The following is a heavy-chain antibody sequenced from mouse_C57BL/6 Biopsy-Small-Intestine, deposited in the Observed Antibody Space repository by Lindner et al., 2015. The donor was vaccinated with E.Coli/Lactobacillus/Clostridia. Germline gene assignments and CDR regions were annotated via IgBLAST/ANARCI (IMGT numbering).Heavy chain of an antibody. CDR3: ASNYGNYGGFGY. D-gene: IGHD2-1*01. CDR2: IWGVGST. CDR1: GFSLTSYD. V-gene: IGHV2-6*01. Sequence: VQLQESGPGLVAPSQSLSITCTVSGFSLTSYDVDWVRQSPGKGLEWLGVIWGVGSTNYNSALKSRLSISKDNSKSQVFLKMNSLQTDDTAMYYCASNYGNYGGFGYWGQGTLVTVSA. J-gene: IGHJ3*01.